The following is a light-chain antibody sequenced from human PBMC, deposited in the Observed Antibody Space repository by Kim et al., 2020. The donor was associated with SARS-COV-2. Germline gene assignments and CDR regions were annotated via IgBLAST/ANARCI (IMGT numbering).Light chain of an antibody. Sequence: SYELTQPPSVSVAPGKTATITCGGNNIGSKSVHWYQQKPGQAPVLVIYYDSDRPSGIPERFSGYNSGNTATLTISLVEAGDEADCYCQVSDNSGGHVVIGGGTQLTVL. V-gene: IGLV3-21*04. CDR1: NIGSKS. CDR3: QVSDNSGGHVV. J-gene: IGLJ2*01. CDR2: YDS.